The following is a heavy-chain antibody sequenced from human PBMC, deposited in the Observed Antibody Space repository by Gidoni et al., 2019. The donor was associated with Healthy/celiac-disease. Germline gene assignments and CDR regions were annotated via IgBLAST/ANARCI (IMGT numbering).Heavy chain of an antibody. V-gene: IGHV5-10-1*01. D-gene: IGHD6-13*01. J-gene: IGHJ6*03. Sequence: EVQLVQSGAEVQQPGESLRISCKGSGYSFTSYCISWVRQMPGKGLEWMGRIDPSDSYTNYSPSFQGHVTISADKSISTAYLQWSSLKASDTAMYYCASVGYSSRYYMDVWGKGTTVTVSS. CDR2: IDPSDSYT. CDR3: ASVGYSSRYYMDV. CDR1: GYSFTSYC.